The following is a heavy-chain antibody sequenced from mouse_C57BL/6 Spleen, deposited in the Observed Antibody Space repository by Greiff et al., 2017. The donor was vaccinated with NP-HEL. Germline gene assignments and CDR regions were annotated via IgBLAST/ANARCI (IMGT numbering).Heavy chain of an antibody. CDR3: TRSPYGNYDAWFAY. D-gene: IGHD2-1*01. Sequence: VQLQQSGTVLARPGASVKMSCKTSGYTFTSYWMHWVKQRPGQGLEWIGAIYPGNSDTSYNQKFKGKAKLTAVTSASTAYMELSSLTNEDSAVYYCTRSPYGNYDAWFAYWGQGTLVTVSA. V-gene: IGHV1-5*01. CDR2: IYPGNSDT. J-gene: IGHJ3*01. CDR1: GYTFTSYW.